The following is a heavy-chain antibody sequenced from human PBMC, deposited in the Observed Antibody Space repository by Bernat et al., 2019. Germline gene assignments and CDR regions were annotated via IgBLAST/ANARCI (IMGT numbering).Heavy chain of an antibody. CDR2: INPSGGST. CDR3: ARDGVGYYGSGSYVPY. CDR1: GYTFTSYY. J-gene: IGHJ4*02. D-gene: IGHD3-10*01. V-gene: IGHV1-46*01. Sequence: QVQLVQSGAEVKKPGASVKVSCKASGYTFTSYYMYWVRQAPGQGLEWMGIINPSGGSTSYAQKFQGRVTMTRDTSTSTVYMELSSLRSEDTAVYYCARDGVGYYGSGSYVPYWGQGTLVTVSS.